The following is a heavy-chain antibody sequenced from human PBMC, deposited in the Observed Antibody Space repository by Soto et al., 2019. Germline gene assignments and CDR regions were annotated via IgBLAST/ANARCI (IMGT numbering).Heavy chain of an antibody. CDR2: ISYDGSNK. CDR3: AKDLRSGWYWDAFDI. Sequence: QVQLVESGGGVVQPGRSLRLSCAASGFTFSSYGMHWVRQAPGKGLEWVAVISYDGSNKYYADSVKGRFTISRDNSKNTLYLQMNSLRAEDTAVYYCAKDLRSGWYWDAFDIWGQGTMVTVSS. D-gene: IGHD6-19*01. V-gene: IGHV3-30*18. CDR1: GFTFSSYG. J-gene: IGHJ3*02.